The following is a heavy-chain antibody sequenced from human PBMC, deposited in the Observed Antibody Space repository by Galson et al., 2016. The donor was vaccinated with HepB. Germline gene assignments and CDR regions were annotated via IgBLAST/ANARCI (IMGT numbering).Heavy chain of an antibody. Sequence: QSGAEVKKPGASVKVSCKASGYVFPYYGISWVRQAPGQRLEWMGWISADNGNTNHPRKFQGRVTRNTDTSTSTAYMERRSLRSDDTAIYYCARVDCAGDSCYSETYWGQGTLVTVSS. J-gene: IGHJ4*02. CDR3: ARVDCAGDSCYSETY. CDR1: GYVFPYYG. V-gene: IGHV1-18*01. D-gene: IGHD2-21*01. CDR2: ISADNGNT.